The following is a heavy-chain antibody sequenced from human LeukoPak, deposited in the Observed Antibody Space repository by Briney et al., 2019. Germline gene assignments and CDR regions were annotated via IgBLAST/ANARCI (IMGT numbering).Heavy chain of an antibody. CDR3: AKDSYYGSGSSGWFDP. CDR1: GFTFSSYE. Sequence: QPGGSLRLSYAASGFTFSSYEMNWVRQAPGKGLEWVAFIRYDGSNKYYADSVKGRFTISRDNSKNTLYLQMNSLRAEDTAVYYCAKDSYYGSGSSGWFDPWGQGTLVTVSS. J-gene: IGHJ5*02. CDR2: IRYDGSNK. V-gene: IGHV3-30*02. D-gene: IGHD3-10*01.